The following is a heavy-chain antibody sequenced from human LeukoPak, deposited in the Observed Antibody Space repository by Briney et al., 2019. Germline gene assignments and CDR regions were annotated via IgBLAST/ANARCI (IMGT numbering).Heavy chain of an antibody. V-gene: IGHV3-53*01. J-gene: IGHJ1*01. CDR3: ARDLPDQGAN. CDR2: MYRSDAT. D-gene: IGHD1-14*01. Sequence: GESLRLSCAAAGLTVSSNYMSWARQAPGKGLEWVSVMYRSDATYYADSVKGRFTMSRDISKNTVYLQMDSLRSEDTAVYYCARDLPDQGANWGQGTLVIVSS. CDR1: GLTVSSNY.